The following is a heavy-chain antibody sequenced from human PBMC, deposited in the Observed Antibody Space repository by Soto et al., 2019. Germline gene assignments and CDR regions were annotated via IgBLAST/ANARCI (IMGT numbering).Heavy chain of an antibody. CDR3: ARSNSVLGYFYSGMDV. V-gene: IGHV1-69*01. CDR1: GGTFSSYA. CDR2: IIPVFGTA. J-gene: IGHJ6*02. D-gene: IGHD4-4*01. Sequence: QVQLVQSGAEVKKPGSSGKVSCTSSGGTFSSYAYSWVRQAPGQGLEWMGGIIPVFGTATYAQNFQGRLTITADESTRTAYMELSSLRSEDTAVYYCARSNSVLGYFYSGMDVWGQGTTVTVSS.